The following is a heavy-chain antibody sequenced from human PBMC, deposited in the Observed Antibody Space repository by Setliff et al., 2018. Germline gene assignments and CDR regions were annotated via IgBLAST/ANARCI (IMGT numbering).Heavy chain of an antibody. D-gene: IGHD2-2*01. CDR3: ARQRLLPAAKYFDL. CDR2: IYYTGST. V-gene: IGHV4-39*01. Sequence: PSETLSLTCTVSGDSISGSTYYWGWVRQSPGEGLEWIGCIYYTGSTYSTASLRSRLSISVDTSKNQFFLRLSSVSAADTAVYYCARQRLLPAAKYFDLWGQGTLVTVSS. CDR1: GDSISGSTYY. J-gene: IGHJ4*02.